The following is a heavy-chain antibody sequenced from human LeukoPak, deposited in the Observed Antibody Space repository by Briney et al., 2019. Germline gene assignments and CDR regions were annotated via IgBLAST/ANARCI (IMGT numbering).Heavy chain of an antibody. Sequence: ASVKVSCKASGYTFTSYGISWVRQAPGQGLEWMGWISAYNGNTNYAQKLQGRVTMTTDTSTSTAYMELRSLRSDDTAVYYCARAYLTIFGVVSPGYYYGMDVWGKGTTVTVSS. V-gene: IGHV1-18*01. J-gene: IGHJ6*04. D-gene: IGHD3-3*01. CDR1: GYTFTSYG. CDR2: ISAYNGNT. CDR3: ARAYLTIFGVVSPGYYYGMDV.